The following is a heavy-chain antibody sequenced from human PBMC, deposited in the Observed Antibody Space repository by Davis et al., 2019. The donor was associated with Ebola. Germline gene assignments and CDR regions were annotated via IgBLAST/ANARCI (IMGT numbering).Heavy chain of an antibody. CDR3: ARGGWYRGLGDAFDI. Sequence: SETLSLTCAVYGGSFSGYYWSWIRQPPGKGLEWIGEINHSGSTNYNASLKSRVTISVDTSKNQFSLKLSSVTAADTAVYYCARGGWYRGLGDAFDIWGQGTMVTVSS. CDR2: INHSGST. D-gene: IGHD6-19*01. J-gene: IGHJ3*02. CDR1: GGSFSGYY. V-gene: IGHV4-34*01.